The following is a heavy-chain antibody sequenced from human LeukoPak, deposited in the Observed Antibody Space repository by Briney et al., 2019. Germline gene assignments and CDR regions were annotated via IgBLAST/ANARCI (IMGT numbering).Heavy chain of an antibody. CDR3: AREGGPEGWFDP. D-gene: IGHD3-16*01. CDR1: GFSLSDSV. J-gene: IGHJ5*02. Sequence: GKSLRLSCVASGFSLSDSVIHWVRQAPGKGLEWVAVIWYDGSNKYYADSVKGRFTISRDNSKNTLYLQMNSLRAEDTAVYYCAREGGPEGWFDPWGQGTLVTVSS. CDR2: IWYDGSNK. V-gene: IGHV3-33*08.